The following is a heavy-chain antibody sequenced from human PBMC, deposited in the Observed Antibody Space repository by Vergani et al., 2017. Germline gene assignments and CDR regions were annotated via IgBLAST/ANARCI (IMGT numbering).Heavy chain of an antibody. V-gene: IGHV2-5*01. CDR1: GFSLSTGIMG. J-gene: IGHJ6*03. CDR3: AQGYYYYMDV. Sequence: QITLKESGPTVVQPTQTLTLTCTFSGFSLSTGIMGVGWIRQPPGKALEWLALIYWNDDKRYSPSLKSRLTITKDTSKNQVVLTMTNMDPVDTATYYCAQGYYYYMDVWGKGTTVTVSS. CDR2: IYWNDDK.